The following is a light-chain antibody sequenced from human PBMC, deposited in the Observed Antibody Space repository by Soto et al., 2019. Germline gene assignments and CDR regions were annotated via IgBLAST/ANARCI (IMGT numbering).Light chain of an antibody. CDR2: GAS. V-gene: IGKV3-20*01. CDR1: QSVGDSY. CDR3: QHYISSHMT. Sequence: EIVLTQSPGTLSLSPGERATLSCRASQSVGDSYLAWYQQKPGQAPRLLIYGASSRTTGFPARFSGSGSGTDFTLTISRLEPEDFAVYYCQHYISSHMTFGQGTKVEIK. J-gene: IGKJ1*01.